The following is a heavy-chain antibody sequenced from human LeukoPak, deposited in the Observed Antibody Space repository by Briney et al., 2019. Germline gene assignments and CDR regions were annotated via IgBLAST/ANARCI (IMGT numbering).Heavy chain of an antibody. J-gene: IGHJ4*02. Sequence: SVKVSCKASGGTFTSYAISWVRQAPGQGLEWMGRIIPIFGTANYAQKFQGRVTITTDESTSTAYMELSSLRSEDTAVYYCARDEGEYYDILTGLLWGQGTLVTVSS. V-gene: IGHV1-69*05. D-gene: IGHD3-9*01. CDR1: GGTFTSYA. CDR2: IIPIFGTA. CDR3: ARDEGEYYDILTGLL.